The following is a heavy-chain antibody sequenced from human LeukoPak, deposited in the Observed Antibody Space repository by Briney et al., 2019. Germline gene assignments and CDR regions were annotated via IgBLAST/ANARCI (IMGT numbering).Heavy chain of an antibody. CDR3: ARGYYYGSGSYFDY. Sequence: GGSLRLSCAASGFTFSRYGMDWVRQAPGQGLEWVAIISNDGSEKYYADSVKGRFTISRDNSKNTLYLQMNSLRVEDTAVYYCARGYYYGSGSYFDYWGQGTLVSVSS. D-gene: IGHD3-10*01. CDR2: ISNDGSEK. J-gene: IGHJ4*02. V-gene: IGHV3-30-3*01. CDR1: GFTFSRYG.